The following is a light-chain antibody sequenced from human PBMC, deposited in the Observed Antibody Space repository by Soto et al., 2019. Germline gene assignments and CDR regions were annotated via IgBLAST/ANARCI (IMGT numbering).Light chain of an antibody. CDR2: DAS. Sequence: EIVLTQSPATLSLSPGERATLSCRASQGVSSYLAWYQQKPGQAPRLLIYDASNRATGIPARFSGSGSGTDFTLTISSLEPADFAVYYCQQRSNWPPYTFGQGTKLEIK. CDR3: QQRSNWPPYT. CDR1: QGVSSY. J-gene: IGKJ2*01. V-gene: IGKV3-11*01.